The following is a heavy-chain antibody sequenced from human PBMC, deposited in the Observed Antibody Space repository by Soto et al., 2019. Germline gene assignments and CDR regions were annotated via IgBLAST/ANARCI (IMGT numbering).Heavy chain of an antibody. CDR1: GASVNSYY. Sequence: SETLSLTCSVFGASVNSYYWSWIRQSPGRGLEWIGHIFSSGTIHYNPSLKSRVTMSVDSSKNQVSLKMNPVTAADTAIYYCGRDLLATASARWYFYYGLDVWGQGTAVTVSS. V-gene: IGHV4-59*02. CDR3: GRDLLATASARWYFYYGLDV. CDR2: IFSSGTI. D-gene: IGHD3-3*02. J-gene: IGHJ6*02.